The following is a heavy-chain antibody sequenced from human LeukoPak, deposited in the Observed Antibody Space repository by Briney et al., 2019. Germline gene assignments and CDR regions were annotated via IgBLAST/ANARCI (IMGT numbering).Heavy chain of an antibody. CDR1: GYTLTELS. V-gene: IGHV1-24*01. Sequence: ASVKVSCKVSGYTLTELSMHWVRQAPGKGLEWMGGFDPEDGETIYAQKFQGRVTMTEDTSTDTAYMELSSLRSEDTAVYYCARLENTYYDYVWGSYREDDAFDIWGQGTMVTVSS. J-gene: IGHJ3*02. CDR2: FDPEDGET. D-gene: IGHD3-16*02. CDR3: ARLENTYYDYVWGSYREDDAFDI.